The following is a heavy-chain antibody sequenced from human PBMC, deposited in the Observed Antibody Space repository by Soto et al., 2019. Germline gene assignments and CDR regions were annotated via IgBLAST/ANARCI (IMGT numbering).Heavy chain of an antibody. CDR1: GFTFSSYG. CDR3: ASDYGRMEYYFDY. D-gene: IGHD3-10*01. J-gene: IGHJ4*02. V-gene: IGHV3-33*01. Sequence: PGGSLRLSCAASGFTFSSYGMHWVRQAPGKGLEWVAVIWYDGSNKYYADSVKGRFTISRDNSKNTLYLQMNSLRAEDTAVYYCASDYGRMEYYFDYWGQGTLVTVSS. CDR2: IWYDGSNK.